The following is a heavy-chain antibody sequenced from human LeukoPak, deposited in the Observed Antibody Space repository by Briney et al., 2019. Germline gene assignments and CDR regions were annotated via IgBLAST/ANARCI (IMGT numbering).Heavy chain of an antibody. D-gene: IGHD3-10*01. J-gene: IGHJ4*02. Sequence: SETLSLTCTVSGGSISSYYWSWIRQPPGKGLEWIGYIYYSGSTNYNPSLKSRVTISVDTSKNQFSLKLSSVAAADTAVYYCARGQGDYWGQGTLVTVSS. CDR2: IYYSGST. CDR1: GGSISSYY. V-gene: IGHV4-59*01. CDR3: ARGQGDY.